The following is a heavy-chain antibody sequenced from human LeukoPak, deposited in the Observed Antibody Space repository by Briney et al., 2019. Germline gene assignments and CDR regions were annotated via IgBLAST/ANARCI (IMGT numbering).Heavy chain of an antibody. J-gene: IGHJ6*03. CDR3: ARDGSANMRFGELFYYMDV. Sequence: SVKVSCKASGGTFSSYAISWVRQAPGQGLEWMGGIIPIFGTANYAQKFQGRVTITADESTSTAYMELSSLRSEDTAVYYCARDGSANMRFGELFYYMDVWGKGTTVTISS. CDR2: IIPIFGTA. D-gene: IGHD3-10*01. CDR1: GGTFSSYA. V-gene: IGHV1-69*13.